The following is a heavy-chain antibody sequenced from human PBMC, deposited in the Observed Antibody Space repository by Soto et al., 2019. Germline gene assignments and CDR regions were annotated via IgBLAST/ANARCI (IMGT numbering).Heavy chain of an antibody. J-gene: IGHJ4*02. Sequence: QVQLVQSGAEVKKPGASVKVSCKASGYTFTSYGISWVRQAPGQGLEWMGWISAYNGNTKYAQKLQGRVTMNPETSTSTADMERRSLRSDDTAVYYCARDLAAGNCDYWGQGTLVTVSS. CDR2: ISAYNGNT. CDR1: GYTFTSYG. CDR3: ARDLAAGNCDY. V-gene: IGHV1-18*01. D-gene: IGHD6-13*01.